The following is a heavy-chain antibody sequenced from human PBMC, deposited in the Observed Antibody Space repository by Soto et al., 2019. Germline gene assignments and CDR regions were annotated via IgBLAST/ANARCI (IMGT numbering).Heavy chain of an antibody. J-gene: IGHJ5*01. CDR1: GYSFHNSG. Sequence: ASVKVSCKTSGYSFHNSGISWVRQAPGQGLEWMGWISVLNGYAHYGQKFQGRVIMTADKFTSTAYMELRGLRSDDTAMYYCSKNGTTWFASWGQGTPVTVSS. V-gene: IGHV1-18*01. CDR2: ISVLNGYA. CDR3: SKNGTTWFAS. D-gene: IGHD1-1*01.